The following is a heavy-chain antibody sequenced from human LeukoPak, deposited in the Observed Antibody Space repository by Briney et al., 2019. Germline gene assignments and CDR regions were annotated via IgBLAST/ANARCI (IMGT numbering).Heavy chain of an antibody. Sequence: SETLSLTCTVSGCSISSYYWNWIRQPPGKGLEWIGYIYYSGSTNYNPSLKSRVTISVDTSKNQFSLKLNSVTAADTAVYYCARGADSSGYYSIFYFDYWGQGTLVTVSS. CDR3: ARGADSSGYYSIFYFDY. J-gene: IGHJ4*02. CDR1: GCSISSYY. CDR2: IYYSGST. D-gene: IGHD3-22*01. V-gene: IGHV4-59*01.